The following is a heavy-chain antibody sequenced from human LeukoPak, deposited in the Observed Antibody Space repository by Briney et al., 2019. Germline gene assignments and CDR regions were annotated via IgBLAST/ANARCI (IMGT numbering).Heavy chain of an antibody. CDR3: ARGGIQVSGIDEFDY. CDR1: GFSFTNYA. J-gene: IGHJ4*02. CDR2: MKGGGET. D-gene: IGHD6-19*01. V-gene: IGHV3-23*01. Sequence: GGSLRLSCAASGFSFTNYAMSWVRQAPARGPEWLSSMKGGGETFYADSVKGRFTISRENAESSLYLQMNSLRAEDTAVYYCARGGIQVSGIDEFDYWGQGTLVTVSS.